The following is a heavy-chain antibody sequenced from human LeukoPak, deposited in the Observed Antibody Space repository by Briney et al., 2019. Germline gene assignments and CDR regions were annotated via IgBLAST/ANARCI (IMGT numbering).Heavy chain of an antibody. D-gene: IGHD4-17*01. Sequence: SETLSLTCIVSGGSISSYYWSWIRQPAGKGLEWIGRIYTSGSINYNPSLKSRVTMSVDTSKNQFSLKLTSLTAADTAVYYCARDHRRDYGDYHFDYWGREPWSPSPQ. CDR1: GGSISSYY. V-gene: IGHV4-4*07. CDR3: ARDHRRDYGDYHFDY. J-gene: IGHJ4*02. CDR2: IYTSGSI.